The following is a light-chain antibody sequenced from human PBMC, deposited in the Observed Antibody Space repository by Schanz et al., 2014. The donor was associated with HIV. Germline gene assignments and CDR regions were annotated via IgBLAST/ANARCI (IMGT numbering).Light chain of an antibody. CDR3: SSYTSSSTLV. V-gene: IGLV2-14*02. CDR1: SSDVGKYGL. J-gene: IGLJ1*01. Sequence: QSVLTQPASVSGSPGQSITISCTGTSSDVGKYGLVSWYQQHPGQVPKLIIYEVTRRPSGVSDRFSASKSGNTASLTISGLQAEDEADYYCSSYTSSSTLVFGTGTKLTVL. CDR2: EVT.